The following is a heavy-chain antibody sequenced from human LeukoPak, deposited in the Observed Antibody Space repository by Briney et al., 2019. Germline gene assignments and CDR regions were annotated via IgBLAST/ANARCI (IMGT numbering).Heavy chain of an antibody. CDR1: GYTFTSYA. CDR3: VGATQWKNNFDY. Sequence: ASVKVSCKASGYTFTSYAISWVRQAPGQGLEWMGGIIPIFGTANYAQKFQGRVTITADESTSTAYMELSSLRSEDTAVYYCVGATQWKNNFDYWGQGTLATVSS. CDR2: IIPIFGTA. V-gene: IGHV1-69*13. J-gene: IGHJ4*02. D-gene: IGHD1-26*01.